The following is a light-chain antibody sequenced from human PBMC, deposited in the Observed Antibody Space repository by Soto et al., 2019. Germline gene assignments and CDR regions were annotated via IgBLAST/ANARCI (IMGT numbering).Light chain of an antibody. CDR1: QRVSNN. CDR2: DAS. V-gene: IGKV3-15*01. Sequence: DIVMTQSPATLSVAPGERVSLSCRASQRVSNNVAWHQQKPGQPPRLLIYDASTRATGIPPRFSGSGSGTDFTLTINSLQSEDFAAYYCQQYNKWPPPIPFGQGTRLEIK. J-gene: IGKJ5*01. CDR3: QQYNKWPPPIP.